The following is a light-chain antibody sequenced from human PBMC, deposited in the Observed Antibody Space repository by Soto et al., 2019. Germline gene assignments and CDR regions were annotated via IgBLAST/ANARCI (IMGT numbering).Light chain of an antibody. CDR1: SGHSSYI. CDR2: LEETGTY. J-gene: IGLJ3*02. CDR3: ETWDSNARV. Sequence: QLVLTQSSSASASLGSSVKLTCSLSSGHSSYIIAWHQQQPGKAPRYLMKLEETGTYNKGSGVPDRFSGSSSGADRYLTITSLQFEDEADYYCETWDSNARVFGGGTKVTVL. V-gene: IGLV4-60*02.